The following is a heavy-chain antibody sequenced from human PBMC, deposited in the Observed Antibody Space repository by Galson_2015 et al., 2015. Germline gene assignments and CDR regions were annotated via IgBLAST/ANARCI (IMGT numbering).Heavy chain of an antibody. Sequence: SLRLSCAASGFTFSSYAMSWVRQAPGKGLEWVSAISGSGGSTFYADSVKGRFTISRDNSKNTLYLQMNSLRAEDTAVYYCARVGGIAAILMPGMDVWGQGTTVTVSS. D-gene: IGHD6-13*01. CDR2: ISGSGGST. J-gene: IGHJ6*02. V-gene: IGHV3-23*01. CDR3: ARVGGIAAILMPGMDV. CDR1: GFTFSSYA.